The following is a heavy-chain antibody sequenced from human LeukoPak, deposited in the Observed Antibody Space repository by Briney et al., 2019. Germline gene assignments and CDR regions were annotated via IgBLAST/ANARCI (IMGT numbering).Heavy chain of an antibody. J-gene: IGHJ4*02. D-gene: IGHD5-18*01. CDR3: AKGTYTYFDF. CDR1: GFTFSTYA. Sequence: GGSLRLSCAVSGFTFSTYAMSWVRQAPAKGLEWVSTVSGGGGSTYYADSVKGRFTISRDNSKNTLSLQMSSLRAEDTAVYYCAKGTYTYFDFWGQGILVTVSS. V-gene: IGHV3-23*01. CDR2: VSGGGGST.